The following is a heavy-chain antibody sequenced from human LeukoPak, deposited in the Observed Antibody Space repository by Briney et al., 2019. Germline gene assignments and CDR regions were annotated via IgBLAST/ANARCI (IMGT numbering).Heavy chain of an antibody. Sequence: GGSLRLSCAASGFTFSSYSVNWVRQAPGKGLEWVSSISSSSSYIYYADSVKGRFTISRDNAKNSLYLQMNSLRAEDTAVYYCARRGYCSSTSCYNRIYYGMDVWGQGTTVTVSS. J-gene: IGHJ6*02. CDR2: ISSSSSYI. D-gene: IGHD2-2*01. CDR1: GFTFSSYS. V-gene: IGHV3-21*01. CDR3: ARRGYCSSTSCYNRIYYGMDV.